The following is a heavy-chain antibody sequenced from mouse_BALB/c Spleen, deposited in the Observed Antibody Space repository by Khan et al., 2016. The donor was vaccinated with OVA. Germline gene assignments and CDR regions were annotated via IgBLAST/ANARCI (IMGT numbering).Heavy chain of an antibody. Sequence: EVQLVESGRDLVKPGGSLKLSCAASGFTFSTYGMSWVRQTPDKRLEWVATVSTGGGYTYYPDSVKGRFTISRDNAKNTLYLQMSSLKSEDTDMFYCARLAYYYDSEGFAYWGQGTLVTVSA. CDR2: VSTGGGYT. D-gene: IGHD1-1*01. J-gene: IGHJ3*01. CDR1: GFTFSTYG. CDR3: ARLAYYYDSEGFAY. V-gene: IGHV5-6*01.